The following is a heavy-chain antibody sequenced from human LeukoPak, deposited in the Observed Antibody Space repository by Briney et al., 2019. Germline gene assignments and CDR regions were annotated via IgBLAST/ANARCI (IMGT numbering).Heavy chain of an antibody. J-gene: IGHJ4*02. CDR1: GYTFTGYY. Sequence: GASVKVSCKASGYTFTGYYMHWVRQAPGQGLEWMGWINPNSGGTNYAQKFQGRVTMTRDTSISTAYMELSRLGSDDTAVYYCARALVVTANGGYWGQGTLVTVSS. CDR3: ARALVVTANGGY. V-gene: IGHV1-2*02. CDR2: INPNSGGT. D-gene: IGHD2-21*02.